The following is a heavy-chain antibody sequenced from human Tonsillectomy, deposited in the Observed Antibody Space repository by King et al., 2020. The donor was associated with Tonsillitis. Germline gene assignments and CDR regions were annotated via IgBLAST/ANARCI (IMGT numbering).Heavy chain of an antibody. Sequence: QLVQSGGGLVKPGGSLRLSCAASGFTFSSYSMNWVRQAPGKGLEWVSSISSSSSYIYYADSVKGRFTISRDNAKNSLYLQMNSLRAEDTAVYYCARGITIFGVDTGWFDPWGQGTLVTVSS. CDR2: ISSSSSYI. CDR1: GFTFSSYS. D-gene: IGHD3-3*01. J-gene: IGHJ5*02. CDR3: ARGITIFGVDTGWFDP. V-gene: IGHV3-21*01.